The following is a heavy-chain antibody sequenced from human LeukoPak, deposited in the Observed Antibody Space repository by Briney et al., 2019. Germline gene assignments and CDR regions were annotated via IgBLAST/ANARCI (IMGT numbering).Heavy chain of an antibody. CDR2: ISGSGGST. V-gene: IGHV3-23*01. J-gene: IGHJ3*02. CDR1: GITFSSYG. Sequence: GGSLRLSCAASGITFSSYGMSWVGRAPGKGLEWASAISGSGGSTYYADSVKGRFTISRDNSKNTLYLQMNSLRAEDTAVYFCAKFEPSGWYSDAFDIWGQGTMDTVSS. D-gene: IGHD6-19*01. CDR3: AKFEPSGWYSDAFDI.